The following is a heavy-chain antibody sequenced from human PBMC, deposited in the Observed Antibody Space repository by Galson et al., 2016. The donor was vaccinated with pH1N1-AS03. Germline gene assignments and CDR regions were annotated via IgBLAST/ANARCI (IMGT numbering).Heavy chain of an antibody. Sequence: SLRLSCAASGFTFSNYEMNWVRQAPGKGLEWVSYISNSGTTVHYADSVKGRFTISRDNAMNSLYLQLSSLRAEDTAVYYCARDPTYATSGYYYPHFDSWGQGTLVTVSS. CDR3: ARDPTYATSGYYYPHFDS. V-gene: IGHV3-48*03. CDR1: GFTFSNYE. D-gene: IGHD3-22*01. CDR2: ISNSGTTV. J-gene: IGHJ5*01.